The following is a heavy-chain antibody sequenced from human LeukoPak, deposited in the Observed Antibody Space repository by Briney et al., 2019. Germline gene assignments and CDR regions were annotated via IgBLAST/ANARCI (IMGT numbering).Heavy chain of an antibody. Sequence: GRSLRLSCAASRFRFSTFPMGWVRQAPGKGLEWVAFIRYDGSNKYYADSVKGRFTISRDNSKNTLYLQMNSLRAEDTAVYYCAKVGPYNGRQQLGSLGAFDIWGQGTMVTVSS. D-gene: IGHD6-13*01. V-gene: IGHV3-30*02. J-gene: IGHJ3*02. CDR2: IRYDGSNK. CDR1: RFRFSTFP. CDR3: AKVGPYNGRQQLGSLGAFDI.